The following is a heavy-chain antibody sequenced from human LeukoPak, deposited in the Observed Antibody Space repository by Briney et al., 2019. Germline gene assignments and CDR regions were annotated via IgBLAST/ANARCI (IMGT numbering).Heavy chain of an antibody. CDR2: INWNGATT. D-gene: IGHD3-10*01. CDR3: ARVGDGSGSYYYRDHYYYYMDV. Sequence: GGSLRLSCAVYGSTFSSYGMSWVRQAHGKVLEWVSCINWNGATTRYVDSVKGRFTISRDNSKNTLYLQMNSLRAEDTAVYYCARVGDGSGSYYYRDHYYYYMDVWGKGTTVTVSS. J-gene: IGHJ6*03. V-gene: IGHV3-20*04. CDR1: GSTFSSYG.